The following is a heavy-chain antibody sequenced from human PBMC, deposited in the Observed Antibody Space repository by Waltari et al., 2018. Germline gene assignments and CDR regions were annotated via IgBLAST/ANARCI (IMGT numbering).Heavy chain of an antibody. CDR2: IYSGGST. CDR3: ARGGGSYPGDFQH. CDR1: GFTFSSYA. J-gene: IGHJ1*01. Sequence: EVQLLESGGGLVQPGGSLRLSCAASGFTFSSYAMSWVRQAPGKGLGWVSVIYSGGSTYYADSVKGRFTISRDNSKNTLYLQMNSLRAEDTAVYYCARGGGSYPGDFQHWGQGTLVTVSS. V-gene: IGHV3-23*03. D-gene: IGHD1-26*01.